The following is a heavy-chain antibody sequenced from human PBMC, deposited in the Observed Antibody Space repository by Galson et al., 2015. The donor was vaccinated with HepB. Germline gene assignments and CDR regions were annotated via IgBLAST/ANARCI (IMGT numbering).Heavy chain of an antibody. Sequence: SVKVSCKASGYTFTYRYLHWVRQAPGQALEWMGWISAYNGNTNYAQKLQGRVTMTTDTSTSTAYMELRSLRSDDTAVYYCARDSGGSDAFDIWGQGTMVTVSS. V-gene: IGHV1-18*04. D-gene: IGHD1-26*01. CDR2: ISAYNGNT. CDR1: GYTFTYRY. J-gene: IGHJ3*02. CDR3: ARDSGGSDAFDI.